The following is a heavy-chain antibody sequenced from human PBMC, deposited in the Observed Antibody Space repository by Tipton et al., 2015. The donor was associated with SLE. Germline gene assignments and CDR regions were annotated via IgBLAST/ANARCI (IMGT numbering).Heavy chain of an antibody. V-gene: IGHV4-39*07. CDR2: ISHSGNT. D-gene: IGHD5-24*01. CDR1: GVSIRTPTYY. J-gene: IGHJ4*02. Sequence: TLSLTCTVSGVSIRTPTYYWGWIRQPPGKGLEWIGTISHSGNTYSHTSLESRVTISVDTSQNQFSMSLSSVNAADTAVYYCARKELSTMRDYWGQGTLVTVSS. CDR3: ARKELSTMRDY.